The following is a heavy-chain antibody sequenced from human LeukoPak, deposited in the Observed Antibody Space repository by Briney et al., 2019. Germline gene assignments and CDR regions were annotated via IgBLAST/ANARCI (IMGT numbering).Heavy chain of an antibody. Sequence: GESLKIPCKGSGYRFTTYWIAWVRQMPGKGLEWMRIIYPGDYDTRYSPSFQGQVTISADKSISIAYLQWSSLKASDTAMYYCARPVNSGTSIAFDIWGQGTMVTVSS. CDR3: ARPVNSGTSIAFDI. CDR1: GYRFTTYW. D-gene: IGHD5-12*01. CDR2: IYPGDYDT. J-gene: IGHJ3*02. V-gene: IGHV5-51*01.